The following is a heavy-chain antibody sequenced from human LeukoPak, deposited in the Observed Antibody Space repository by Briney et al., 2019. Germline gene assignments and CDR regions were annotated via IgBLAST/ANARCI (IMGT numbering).Heavy chain of an antibody. J-gene: IGHJ4*02. V-gene: IGHV3-9*01. CDR2: ISWNSGSI. D-gene: IGHD6-19*01. CDR3: AKDMSSSGHKGFDY. CDR1: GFTFDGYA. Sequence: GRSLRLSCAASGFTFDGYAMHWVRQAPGKGLEWVSGISWNSGSIGYADSVKGRFTISRDNAKNSLYLQMNSLRAEDTALYYCAKDMSSSGHKGFDYWGQGTLVTVSS.